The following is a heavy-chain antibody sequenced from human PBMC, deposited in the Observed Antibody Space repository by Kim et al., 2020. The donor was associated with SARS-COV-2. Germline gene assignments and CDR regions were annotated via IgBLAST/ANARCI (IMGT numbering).Heavy chain of an antibody. V-gene: IGHV1-2*06. D-gene: IGHD4-17*01. CDR3: ARLTVTDPGAFDI. J-gene: IGHJ3*02. Sequence: ASVKVSCKASGYTFTGYYMHWVRQAPGQGLEWMGRINPNSGGTNYAQKFQGRVTMTRDTSISTAYMELSRLRSDDTAVYYCARLTVTDPGAFDIWGQGTMVTVSS. CDR2: INPNSGGT. CDR1: GYTFTGYY.